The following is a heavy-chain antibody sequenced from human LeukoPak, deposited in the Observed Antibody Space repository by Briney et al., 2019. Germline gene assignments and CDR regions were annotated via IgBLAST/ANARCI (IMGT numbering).Heavy chain of an antibody. CDR1: GFSFFTSM. J-gene: IGHJ4*02. CDR3: TKRDGQSFDY. V-gene: IGHV3-23*01. Sequence: GSLRLSCSASGFSFFTSMMSWVRRVPGQGLEWVSTILQDAETTYYADSVRGRFTISRDNFKDTLFLQMSSLRAEDTAIYYCTKRDGQSFDYWGQGALVTVSS. CDR2: ILQDAETT. D-gene: IGHD5-24*01.